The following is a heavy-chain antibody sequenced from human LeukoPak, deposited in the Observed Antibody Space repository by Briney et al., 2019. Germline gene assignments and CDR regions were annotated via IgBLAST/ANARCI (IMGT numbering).Heavy chain of an antibody. CDR1: GFTFDDYA. V-gene: IGHV3-9*01. Sequence: GGSLRLSCAASGFTFDDYAMHWVRQAPGKGLEWVSGISWNSGSIGYADSVKGRFTISRDNAKNSLYLQMNSLRAEDTALYYCAKSNSPGIAVAGTFDIWGQGTMVTVSS. J-gene: IGHJ3*02. D-gene: IGHD6-19*01. CDR2: ISWNSGSI. CDR3: AKSNSPGIAVAGTFDI.